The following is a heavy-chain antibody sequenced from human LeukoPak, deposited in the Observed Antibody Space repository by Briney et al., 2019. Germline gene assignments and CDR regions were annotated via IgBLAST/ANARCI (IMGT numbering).Heavy chain of an antibody. CDR1: GGSISSSSYY. CDR3: AGEMATLRAFDH. J-gene: IGHJ4*02. CDR2: IYSGGST. D-gene: IGHD5-24*01. Sequence: ETLSLTCTVSGGSISSSSYYWGWIRQPPGKGLEWVSVIYSGGSTYYADSVRGRFTISRDNSKNTLYLQMNSLRAEDTAVYYCAGEMATLRAFDHWGQGTLVTIPS. V-gene: IGHV3-66*01.